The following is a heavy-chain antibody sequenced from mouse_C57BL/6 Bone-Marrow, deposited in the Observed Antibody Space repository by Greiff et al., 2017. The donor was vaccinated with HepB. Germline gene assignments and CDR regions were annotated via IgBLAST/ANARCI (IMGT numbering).Heavy chain of an antibody. V-gene: IGHV6-3*01. D-gene: IGHD1-1*01. Sequence: EVQVVESGGGLVQPGGSMKLSCVASGFTFSNYWMNWVRQSPEKGLEWVAQIRLKSDNYATHYAESVKGKFTISRDDSKSSVYLQMNNLRAEDTGIYYCTGGTTVGEYYFDYWGQGTTLTVSS. CDR1: GFTFSNYW. J-gene: IGHJ2*01. CDR3: TGGTTVGEYYFDY. CDR2: IRLKSDNYAT.